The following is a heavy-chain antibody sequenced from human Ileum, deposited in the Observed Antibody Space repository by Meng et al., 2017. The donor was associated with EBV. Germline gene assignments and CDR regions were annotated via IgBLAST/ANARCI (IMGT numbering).Heavy chain of an antibody. Sequence: VHLVESGGVLVQPGGSLRLSCAASGFTFSDYWMHWVRQAPGKGLVWVSHITSDGSSTNYADSVKGRFTISRDNAKNTLYLQMNSLRAEDAAVYYCATVRDGYPRLFDYWGQGTLVTVSS. D-gene: IGHD5-24*01. CDR2: ITSDGSST. CDR3: ATVRDGYPRLFDY. CDR1: GFTFSDYW. J-gene: IGHJ4*02. V-gene: IGHV3-74*01.